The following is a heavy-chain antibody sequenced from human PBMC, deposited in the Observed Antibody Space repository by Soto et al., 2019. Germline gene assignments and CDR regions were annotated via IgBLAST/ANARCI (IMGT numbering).Heavy chain of an antibody. J-gene: IGHJ4*02. CDR2: ISWNSGSI. Sequence: LRLSCAASGFTFDDYAMHWVRQAPGKGLEWVSGISWNSGSIGYADSVKGRFTISRDNAKNSLYLQMNSLRAEDTALYYCAKDSEAIAVAGLDYWGQGTLVTVSS. CDR3: AKDSEAIAVAGLDY. V-gene: IGHV3-9*01. CDR1: GFTFDDYA. D-gene: IGHD6-19*01.